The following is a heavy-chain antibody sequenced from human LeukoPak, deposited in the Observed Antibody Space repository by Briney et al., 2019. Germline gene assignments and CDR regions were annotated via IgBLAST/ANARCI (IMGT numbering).Heavy chain of an antibody. Sequence: SVKVSCKASGGTFSSYAISWVRQAPGQGLEWMGGIIPIFGTANYAQKFQGRVTITADESTSTAYMELSSLRSEDTAVYYCARDNRGPSLFSYYYGMDVWGQGTTVTVSS. CDR1: GGTFSSYA. CDR3: ARDNRGPSLFSYYYGMDV. D-gene: IGHD1-26*01. CDR2: IIPIFGTA. J-gene: IGHJ6*02. V-gene: IGHV1-69*13.